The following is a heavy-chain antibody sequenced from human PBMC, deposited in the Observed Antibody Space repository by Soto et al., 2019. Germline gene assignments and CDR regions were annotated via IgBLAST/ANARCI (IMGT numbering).Heavy chain of an antibody. CDR3: ARENSRISPRLFQH. CDR1: GFIFSDYA. V-gene: IGHV3-30-3*01. J-gene: IGHJ1*01. D-gene: IGHD6-6*01. CDR2: ISPAGTNQ. Sequence: GGTLRLSCVASGFIFSDYAMHWARQAPGKGLEWVALISPAGTNQYYADSAKGRFTISRDNSKNTLYLQMNSLRPEDTGLYYCARENSRISPRLFQHWGHGTLVTVSS.